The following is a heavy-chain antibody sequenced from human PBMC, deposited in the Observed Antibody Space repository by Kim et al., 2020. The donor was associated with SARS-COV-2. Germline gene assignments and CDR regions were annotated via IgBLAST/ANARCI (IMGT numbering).Heavy chain of an antibody. D-gene: IGHD4-4*01. CDR2: INDDGSDT. Sequence: GGSLRLSCAASGFTFSDFNMHWVRQAPGKGLIWVSRINDDGSDTSYADFAKGRFTISRDNAKNTLNLQMHSLRAEDTAVYYCARDLDYILFDYWGQGALVTVPS. J-gene: IGHJ4*02. CDR3: ARDLDYILFDY. CDR1: GFTFSDFN. V-gene: IGHV3-74*01.